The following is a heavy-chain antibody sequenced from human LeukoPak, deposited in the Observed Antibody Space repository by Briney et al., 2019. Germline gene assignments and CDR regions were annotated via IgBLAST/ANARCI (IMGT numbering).Heavy chain of an antibody. V-gene: IGHV4-34*01. CDR1: GGSFSGYY. D-gene: IGHD6-13*01. CDR3: ARGGSSICYGDAFDI. CDR2: INHSGST. Sequence: SETLSLTCAVYGGSFSGYYWTWIRQPPGKGLEWIGEINHSGSTNYNPSLKSRVTMSVDTSKNQFSLNLSSVTAADTAVYYCARGGSSICYGDAFDIWGQGTVVTVSS. J-gene: IGHJ3*02.